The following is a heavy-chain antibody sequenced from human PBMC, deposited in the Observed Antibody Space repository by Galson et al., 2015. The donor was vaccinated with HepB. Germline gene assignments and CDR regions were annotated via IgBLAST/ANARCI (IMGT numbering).Heavy chain of an antibody. V-gene: IGHV1-8*01. CDR2: INPNSGNA. CDR3: ARDRPGDYYYTVDV. D-gene: IGHD1-14*01. J-gene: IGHJ6*02. CDR1: GYTFTKYD. Sequence: SVKVSCKASGYTFTKYDLNWVRQAPGQGLEWMGWINPNSGNAGSARKFQARVTMTRNTSISTAYMELSSLRSEDTAVYYCARDRPGDYYYTVDVWGQGTTVTVSS.